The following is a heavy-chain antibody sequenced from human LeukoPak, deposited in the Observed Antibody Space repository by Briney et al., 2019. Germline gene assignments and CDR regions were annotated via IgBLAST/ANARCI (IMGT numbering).Heavy chain of an antibody. J-gene: IGHJ4*02. CDR2: IYYSGST. CDR3: ARLGAGPTYYDFWSGYSSFYFDY. V-gene: IGHV4-39*01. Sequence: SQTLSLTCTVSGGSISSSSYYWGWIRQPPGKGLEWIGSIYYSGSTYYNPSLKSRVTISVDTSKNQFSLKLSSVTAADTAVYYCARLGAGPTYYDFWSGYSSFYFDYWGQGTLVTVSS. CDR1: GGSISSSSYY. D-gene: IGHD3-3*01.